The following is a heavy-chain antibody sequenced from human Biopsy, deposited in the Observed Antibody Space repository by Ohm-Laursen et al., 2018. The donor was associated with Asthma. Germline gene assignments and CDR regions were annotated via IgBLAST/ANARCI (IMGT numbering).Heavy chain of an antibody. V-gene: IGHV1-3*01. D-gene: IGHD3-9*01. J-gene: IGHJ3*02. Sequence: GASVKVSCKASGYTFINYAIHWVRQAPGQRLEWMGWINAGNGNTKYSQKFQGRVTITRDTSASTAYMELSNLRSEDTAVYYCARTYYDFLTGQVKDAFAIWGQGTMVTVSS. CDR2: INAGNGNT. CDR3: ARTYYDFLTGQVKDAFAI. CDR1: GYTFINYA.